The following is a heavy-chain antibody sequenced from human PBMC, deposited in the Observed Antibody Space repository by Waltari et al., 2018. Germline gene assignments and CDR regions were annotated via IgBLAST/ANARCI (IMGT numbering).Heavy chain of an antibody. Sequence: EVQVVESGGGLVQPGGSLRLSCAASGFTFSSYSMNWVRQSPGKGLEWGPYISSSSNTIYHADSVKGRFTISRDNAKNSLYLQMNSLRDEDTAVYYCARVNTMVRGVAGWFDPWGQGTLVTVSS. J-gene: IGHJ5*02. D-gene: IGHD3-10*01. CDR2: ISSSSNTI. V-gene: IGHV3-48*02. CDR3: ARVNTMVRGVAGWFDP. CDR1: GFTFSSYS.